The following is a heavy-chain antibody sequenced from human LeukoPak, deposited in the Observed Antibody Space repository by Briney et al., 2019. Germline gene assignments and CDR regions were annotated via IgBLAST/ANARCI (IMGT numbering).Heavy chain of an antibody. CDR2: IKQDGSEK. V-gene: IGHV3-7*01. J-gene: IGHJ4*02. D-gene: IGHD6-13*01. CDR1: EFTFSGYW. CDR3: ARDGFVGAADY. Sequence: QPGGSLRLSCAASEFTFSGYWMNWVRPAPGKGLEWVANIKQDGSEKQYVDSVRGRFTISRDNAKNSLYLQMNSLRVEDTAVYYCARDGFVGAADYWGQGTLVTVSS.